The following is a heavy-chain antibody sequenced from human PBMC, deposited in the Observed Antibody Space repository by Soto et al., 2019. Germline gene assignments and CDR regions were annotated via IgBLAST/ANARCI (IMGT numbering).Heavy chain of an antibody. Sequence: QLQLQESGPGLVKPSETLFLTCTVSGGSISRSSYYWGWIRQPPGKGLEWIGSIYYSGSTYYNPSLKSRVTISLDTSNNQFSLKLSSVTAADTAVYYCATSYQLLWNYFDYWGQGTLVTVSS. CDR3: ATSYQLLWNYFDY. D-gene: IGHD2-2*01. V-gene: IGHV4-39*01. CDR1: GGSISRSSYY. CDR2: IYYSGST. J-gene: IGHJ4*02.